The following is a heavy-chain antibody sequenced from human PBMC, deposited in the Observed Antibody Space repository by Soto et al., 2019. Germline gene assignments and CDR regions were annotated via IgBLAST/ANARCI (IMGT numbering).Heavy chain of an antibody. J-gene: IGHJ1*01. Sequence: ESGGALVQPGGSLRLSCAVSGFTFSNSWMSWVRQTPGKGLEWVANINRDGSEKYYLDSVKGRFTISRDNAKNSLYLQMNSLRAEDTAVYYCARELIVGPAEYFLDWGQGTLVTVSS. CDR1: GFTFSNSW. V-gene: IGHV3-7*01. CDR2: INRDGSEK. D-gene: IGHD1-26*01. CDR3: ARELIVGPAEYFLD.